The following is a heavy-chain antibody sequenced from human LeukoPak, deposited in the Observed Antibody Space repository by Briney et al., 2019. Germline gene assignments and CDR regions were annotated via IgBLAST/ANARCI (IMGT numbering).Heavy chain of an antibody. CDR3: ARLGVDMATIKKFSWFDP. Sequence: GESLKISCKGSGYSFTSYWIGWVRQMPGKGLEWTGIIYPGDPDTRYSPSFQGQVTISADKSISTAYLQWSGLKASDTAMYYCARLGVDMATIKKFSWFDPWGQGTLVTVSS. D-gene: IGHD5-24*01. CDR1: GYSFTSYW. V-gene: IGHV5-51*01. J-gene: IGHJ5*02. CDR2: IYPGDPDT.